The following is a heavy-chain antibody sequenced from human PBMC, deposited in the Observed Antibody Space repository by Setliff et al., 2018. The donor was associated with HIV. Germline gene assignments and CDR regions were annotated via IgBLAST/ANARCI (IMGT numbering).Heavy chain of an antibody. CDR3: ARTTYTLQFFEWSPASSLFYYYMDV. V-gene: IGHV4-31*03. CDR1: GGSISSRGDY. CDR2: IYYTGST. Sequence: SETLSLTCTVSGGSISSRGDYWSWVRQHPGKGLEWIGYIYYTGSTYSNPSLQSRVRISVDTSKNQFSLNVSSVTAADTALYYCARTTYTLQFFEWSPASSLFYYYMDVWGKGTTVTVSS. D-gene: IGHD3-3*01. J-gene: IGHJ6*03.